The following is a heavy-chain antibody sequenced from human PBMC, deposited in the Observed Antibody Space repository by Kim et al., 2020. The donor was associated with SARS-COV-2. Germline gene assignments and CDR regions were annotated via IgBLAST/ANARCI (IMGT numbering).Heavy chain of an antibody. Sequence: SVKVSCKASGFTFTSSAMQWVRQARGQRLEWIGWIVVGSGNTNYAQKFQERVTITRDMSTSTAYMELSSLRSEDTAVYYCAADRVVGATYAFDIWGQGTIVTASS. V-gene: IGHV1-58*02. J-gene: IGHJ3*02. CDR1: GFTFTSSA. CDR3: AADRVVGATYAFDI. CDR2: IVVGSGNT. D-gene: IGHD1-26*01.